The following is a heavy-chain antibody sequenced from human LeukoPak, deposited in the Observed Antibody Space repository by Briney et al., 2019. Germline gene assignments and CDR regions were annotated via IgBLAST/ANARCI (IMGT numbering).Heavy chain of an antibody. Sequence: SETLSLTCAVYGGSFSGYCWSWIRQPPGKGLEWIGEINHSGSTNYNPPLKSRVTISVGTSKNQFSLELSSVTAADTAVYYCARVRWLVSDYWGQGTLVTVSS. J-gene: IGHJ4*02. V-gene: IGHV4-34*01. CDR2: INHSGST. CDR1: GGSFSGYC. CDR3: ARVRWLVSDY. D-gene: IGHD5-24*01.